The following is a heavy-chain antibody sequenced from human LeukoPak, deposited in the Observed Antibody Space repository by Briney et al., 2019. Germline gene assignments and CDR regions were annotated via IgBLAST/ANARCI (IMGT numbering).Heavy chain of an antibody. Sequence: PETLSLTCAVYGGSFSGYYWSWIRQPPGKGLEWIGEINHSGSTNYNPSLKSRVTISVDTSKNQFSLKLSSVTAADTAVYYCARANSGYPQTIDYWGQGTLVTVSS. D-gene: IGHD5-12*01. V-gene: IGHV4-34*01. CDR3: ARANSGYPQTIDY. CDR2: INHSGST. J-gene: IGHJ4*02. CDR1: GGSFSGYY.